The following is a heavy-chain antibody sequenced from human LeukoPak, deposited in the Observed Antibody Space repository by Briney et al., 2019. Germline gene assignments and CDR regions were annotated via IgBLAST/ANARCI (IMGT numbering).Heavy chain of an antibody. J-gene: IGHJ4*02. CDR2: ISAYNGNT. Sequence: GASVKVSCKASGYTFTSYGISWVLQAPGQGLEWMGWISAYNGNTNYAQKLQGRVTMTTDTSTSTAYMELRSLRSDDTAVYYCARRPIAAAGTSGSYDYWGQGTLVTVSS. V-gene: IGHV1-18*01. D-gene: IGHD6-13*01. CDR1: GYTFTSYG. CDR3: ARRPIAAAGTSGSYDY.